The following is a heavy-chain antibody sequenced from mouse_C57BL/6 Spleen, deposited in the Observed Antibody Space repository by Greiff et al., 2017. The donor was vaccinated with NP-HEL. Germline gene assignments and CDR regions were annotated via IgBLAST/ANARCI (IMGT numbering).Heavy chain of an antibody. CDR1: GYTFTSYW. J-gene: IGHJ3*01. Sequence: VQLQQPGAELVRPGPSVKLSCKASGYTFTSYWMHWVKQRPGPGLAWIGVIDPSDSYTNYNQKFTGKATLTVDTSSSTAYMRLISLTSEDSAVYYCAPSYYDYDWFADWGQGALVTVSA. CDR3: APSYYDYDWFAD. V-gene: IGHV1-59*01. CDR2: IDPSDSYT. D-gene: IGHD2-4*01.